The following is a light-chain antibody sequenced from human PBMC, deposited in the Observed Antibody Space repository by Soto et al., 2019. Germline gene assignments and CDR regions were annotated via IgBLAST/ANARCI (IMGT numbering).Light chain of an antibody. J-gene: IGLJ3*02. CDR3: AAWDDSLNGNWV. CDR1: SSNIGSNT. V-gene: IGLV1-44*01. CDR2: SNN. Sequence: QPVLTQPPSASGTPGQRVTISCSGSSSNIGSNTVNWYQQLPGTAPKLLIYSNNQRPSGVPDRFSGSKSGTSASLAISGLQSEDEADYYCAAWDDSLNGNWVFGGGTKLTVL.